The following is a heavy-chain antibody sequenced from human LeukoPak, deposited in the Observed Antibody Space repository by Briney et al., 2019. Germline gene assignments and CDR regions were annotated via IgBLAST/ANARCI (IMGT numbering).Heavy chain of an antibody. D-gene: IGHD2-2*02. CDR2: INHSGST. CDR1: GGSFSGYY. CDR3: ARGSAVPAAIWNWFDP. Sequence: PSETLSLTYAVYGGSFSGYYWSWIRQPPGKGLEWIGEINHSGSTNYNPSLKSRVTISVDTSKNQFSLKLSSVTAADTAVYYCARGSAVPAAIWNWFDPWGQGTLVTVSS. V-gene: IGHV4-34*01. J-gene: IGHJ5*02.